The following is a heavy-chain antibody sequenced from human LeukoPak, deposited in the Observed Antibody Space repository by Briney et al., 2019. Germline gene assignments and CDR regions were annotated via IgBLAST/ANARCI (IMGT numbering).Heavy chain of an antibody. CDR1: GFTFSSYS. CDR3: AKARYYDSSGPDY. J-gene: IGHJ4*02. Sequence: TGGSLRLSCAASGFTFSSYSMNWVRQAPGKGLEWVSSISSSSSYIYYADSVKGRFTISRDNAKNSLYLQMNSLRAEDTAVYYCAKARYYDSSGPDYWGQGTLVTVSS. V-gene: IGHV3-21*01. CDR2: ISSSSSYI. D-gene: IGHD3-22*01.